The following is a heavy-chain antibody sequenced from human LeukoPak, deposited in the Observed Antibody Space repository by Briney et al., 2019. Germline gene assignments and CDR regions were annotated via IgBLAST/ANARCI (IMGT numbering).Heavy chain of an antibody. CDR2: ISTYNGNT. Sequence: ASVKVSCRASGYTFTSYGISWVRQAPGQGLEWMGWISTYNGNTNYAQKLQGRVTMTTDTSTSTAYMELRSLRSDDTAVYYGARDSGPWFPWFGKLLRGYYFDYWGQGTLVTVSS. V-gene: IGHV1-18*01. CDR3: ARDSGPWFPWFGKLLRGYYFDY. CDR1: GYTFTSYG. J-gene: IGHJ4*02. D-gene: IGHD3-10*01.